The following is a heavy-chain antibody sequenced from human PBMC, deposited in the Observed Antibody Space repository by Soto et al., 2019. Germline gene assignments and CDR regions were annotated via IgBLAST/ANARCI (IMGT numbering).Heavy chain of an antibody. CDR1: GFTVSSYA. J-gene: IGHJ4*02. D-gene: IGHD6-13*01. CDR3: AIRMYSTRWYYLDY. CDR2: ISAST. Sequence: EMQLLESGGGLVQAGGSLRLSCAASGFTVSSYALSWVRQAPGKGLEWVSGISASTYYADSVKGRFTISRDTSKNTLYLQMNSLRAEVTAIYFCAIRMYSTRWYYLDYWGQGTLVTVSS. V-gene: IGHV3-23*01.